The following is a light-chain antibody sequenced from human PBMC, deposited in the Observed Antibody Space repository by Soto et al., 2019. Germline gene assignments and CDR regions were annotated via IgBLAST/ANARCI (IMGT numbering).Light chain of an antibody. CDR2: EVS. J-gene: IGLJ1*01. CDR3: QSSDSRLSGSDV. Sequence: QSVLTQPASVSGSPGQSITISCTGTSSDVGNYKYVSWYQQHPGKAPKLMIYEVSNRPSGVSNRFSGSKSGNTASLTISGHQAEDETDYYCQSSDSRLSGSDVFGTGTKVTVL. V-gene: IGLV2-14*01. CDR1: SSDVGNYKY.